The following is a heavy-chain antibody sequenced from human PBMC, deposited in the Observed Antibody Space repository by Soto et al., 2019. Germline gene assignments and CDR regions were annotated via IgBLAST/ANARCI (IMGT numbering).Heavy chain of an antibody. CDR3: AKANLNGKGANDY. V-gene: IGHV3-23*01. CDR2: ISDSGTGT. CDR1: GFTFSSYA. D-gene: IGHD1-26*01. Sequence: EVQLLESGGGLGQPGGSLKLSCAASGFTFSSYAMTWVRQAPGKGLEWVSVISDSGTGTYYADSVKGRFTISRDNSKNTLYQQMNSLRADDTAVYYCAKANLNGKGANDYWGQGALVTVSS. J-gene: IGHJ4*02.